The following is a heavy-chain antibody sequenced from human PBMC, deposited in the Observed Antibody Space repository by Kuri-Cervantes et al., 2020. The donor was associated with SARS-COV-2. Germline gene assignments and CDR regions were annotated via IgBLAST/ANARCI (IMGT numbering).Heavy chain of an antibody. J-gene: IGHJ6*03. CDR1: GFTFSSYG. CDR2: IRYDGSNK. CDR3: ARPPYYYYYMDV. V-gene: IGHV3-30*02. Sequence: GESLKISCAASGFTFSSYGMHWVRQAPGKGLEWVAFIRYDGSNKYYADSVKGRFTISRDIAKNSLYLHMNTLRAEDTAVYYCARPPYYYYYMDVWGKGTTVTVSS.